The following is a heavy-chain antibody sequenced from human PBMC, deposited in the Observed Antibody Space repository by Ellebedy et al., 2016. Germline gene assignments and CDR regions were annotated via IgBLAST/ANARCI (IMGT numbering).Heavy chain of an antibody. D-gene: IGHD5-12*01. CDR2: ISSSSTYI. J-gene: IGHJ4*02. CDR1: GFTFSIYT. V-gene: IGHV3-21*01. CDR3: ARGPRGYTVDY. Sequence: GGSLRLSXAASGFTFSIYTMNWVRQAPGKGLEWVSSISSSSTYIYHADSLRGRFTISRDNAINSLYLQMNSLRAEDTAVYYCARGPRGYTVDYWGQGTLVTVSS.